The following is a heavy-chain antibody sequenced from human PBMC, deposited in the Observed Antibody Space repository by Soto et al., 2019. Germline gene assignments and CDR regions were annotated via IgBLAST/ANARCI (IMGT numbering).Heavy chain of an antibody. J-gene: IGHJ4*02. V-gene: IGHV3-23*01. CDR2: LSGSGSTT. D-gene: IGHD5-12*01. CDR1: GFSFDGYG. Sequence: EVQLLESGGDLVQPGGSLRLSCAASGFSFDGYGMSWVRQAPGKGLEWVSALSGSGSTTYYADSVRGRFIISRDNSRDTLFRQMNSLRAEDTAVYFCAKASKGYTGYDLDYWGQGTVVTVSP. CDR3: AKASKGYTGYDLDY.